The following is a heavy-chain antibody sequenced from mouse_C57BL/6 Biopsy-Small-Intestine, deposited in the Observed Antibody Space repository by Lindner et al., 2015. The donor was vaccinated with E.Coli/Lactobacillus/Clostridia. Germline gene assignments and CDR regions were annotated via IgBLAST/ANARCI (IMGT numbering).Heavy chain of an antibody. V-gene: IGHV1-39*01. Sequence: VQLQESGPELVKPGASVKISCKASGYSFTDYNMNWVKQSNGKSLGWIGIINPNYGTTNYNQKFKGKATLTVDQSSSTAYMQLNSLTSEDSAVYYCAGNHYYAVDYWGQGTSVTVSS. CDR3: AGNHYYAVDY. CDR1: GYSFTDYN. J-gene: IGHJ4*01. CDR2: INPNYGTT.